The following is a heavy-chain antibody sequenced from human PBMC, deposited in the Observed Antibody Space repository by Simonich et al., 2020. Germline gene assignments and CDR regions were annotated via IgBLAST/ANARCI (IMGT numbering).Heavy chain of an antibody. CDR1: GFTFSSYW. CDR3: ARDREVYGSGSYYNY. V-gene: IGHV3-7*01. Sequence: EVQLVESGGGLVQPGGSLRLSCAASGFTFSSYWRSWVRQAPGKGLEWVAKIKQEGSKKYYVDSVKGRFTISRDNAKNSLYLQMNSLRAEDTAVYYCARDREVYGSGSYYNYWGQGTLVTVSS. J-gene: IGHJ4*02. D-gene: IGHD3-10*01. CDR2: IKQEGSKK.